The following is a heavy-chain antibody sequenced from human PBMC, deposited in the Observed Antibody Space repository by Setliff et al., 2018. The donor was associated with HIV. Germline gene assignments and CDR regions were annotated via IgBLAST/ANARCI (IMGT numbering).Heavy chain of an antibody. CDR3: AKGAGFYGDYTFDY. D-gene: IGHD4-17*01. Sequence: SETLSLTCTVSNGSISSGTFYWNWIRQPAGKGLEWIGRINTSGSTNYNPSLKSRVTISMDASKNKFSLKVTSVTSADTAVYYCAKGAGFYGDYTFDYWGQGNLVTVSS. V-gene: IGHV4-61*02. CDR1: NGSISSGTFY. J-gene: IGHJ4*02. CDR2: INTSGST.